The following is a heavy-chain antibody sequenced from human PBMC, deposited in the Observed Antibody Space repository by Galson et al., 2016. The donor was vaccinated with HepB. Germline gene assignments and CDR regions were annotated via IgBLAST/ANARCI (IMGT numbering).Heavy chain of an antibody. Sequence: SETLSLTCAVYGASFNRYYWSWIRQPPGKGLEWIGYINYTGSTKYNPSLKSRVTISVDTSKNQFSLKLSSVTAADTAVYYCARDRDATTVNWYFDLWGRGTLVSVSS. CDR3: ARDRDATTVNWYFDL. CDR2: INYTGST. CDR1: GASFNRYY. V-gene: IGHV4-59*01. D-gene: IGHD4-17*01. J-gene: IGHJ2*01.